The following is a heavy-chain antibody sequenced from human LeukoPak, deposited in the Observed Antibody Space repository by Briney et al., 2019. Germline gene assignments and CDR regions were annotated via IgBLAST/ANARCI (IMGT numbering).Heavy chain of an antibody. J-gene: IGHJ4*02. CDR3: ARHSGSSSYSDY. CDR1: GYSISSGYY. CDR2: FYHGGST. D-gene: IGHD6-6*01. V-gene: IGHV4-38-2*01. Sequence: SETLSLTCAVSGYSISSGYYWGWIRQPPGKVLEWIGSFYHGGSTYYNPSLKSRVTISVDTSKDWLPMKVSSVTAADTAMYSCARHSGSSSYSDYWGQGTLVTVPS.